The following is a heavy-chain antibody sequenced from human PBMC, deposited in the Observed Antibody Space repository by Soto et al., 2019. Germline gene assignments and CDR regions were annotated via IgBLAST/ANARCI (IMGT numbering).Heavy chain of an antibody. CDR3: AREDIMGVRSFDY. CDR1: GFTFSSYG. Sequence: QVQLVESGGGVVQPGRSLRLSCAASGFTFSSYGMHWVRQAPGKGLEWVAVISYDGSNKYYADSVKGRFTISRDNAKNSLYLQMNSLRDEDTAIYFCAREDIMGVRSFDYWGQGTLVTVSS. D-gene: IGHD1-26*01. CDR2: ISYDGSNK. J-gene: IGHJ4*02. V-gene: IGHV3-30*03.